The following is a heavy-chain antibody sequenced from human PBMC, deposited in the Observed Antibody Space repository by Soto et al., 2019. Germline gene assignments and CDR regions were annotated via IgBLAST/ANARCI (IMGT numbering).Heavy chain of an antibody. CDR1: GFTFSSYA. CDR2: ISSSGSTI. D-gene: IGHD2-2*01. V-gene: IGHV3-48*03. J-gene: IGHJ6*02. CDR3: ASLPYCSSTSCSHYYYYYYGMDV. Sequence: EVQLVESGGGLVQPGGSLRLSCAASGFTFSSYAMNWVRQAPGKGLEWVSYISSSGSTIYYADSVKGRFTISRDNAKNSLYLQMNSLRAEDTAVYYCASLPYCSSTSCSHYYYYYYGMDVWGQGTTVTVSS.